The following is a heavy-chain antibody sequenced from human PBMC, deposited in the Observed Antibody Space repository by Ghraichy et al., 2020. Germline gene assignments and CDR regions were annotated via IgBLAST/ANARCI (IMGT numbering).Heavy chain of an antibody. V-gene: IGHV1-8*01. CDR1: GYTFTSYD. J-gene: IGHJ6*02. D-gene: IGHD2-2*01. CDR3: AREGANVVVPAWFRESGGYYGIDV. CDR2: MNPNSGNT. Sequence: ASVKVSCKASGYTFTSYDINWVRQATGQGLEWMGWMNPNSGNTGYAQKFQGRVTMTRNTSISTAYMELSSLRSEDTAVYYCAREGANVVVPAWFRESGGYYGIDVWGQGTTVTVSS.